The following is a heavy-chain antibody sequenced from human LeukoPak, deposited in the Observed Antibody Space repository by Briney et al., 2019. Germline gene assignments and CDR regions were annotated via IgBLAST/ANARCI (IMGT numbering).Heavy chain of an antibody. CDR3: ARAVDIVATTPFDI. J-gene: IGHJ3*02. D-gene: IGHD5-12*01. Sequence: GGSLRLSCAASGFTVSSNYMSWVRQAPGKGLEWVSVIYTGGTTYYADSVKGGFTISRDNSKNTVYLDMNSLRAEDTAVYYCARAVDIVATTPFDIWGQGTMVTVSS. CDR1: GFTVSSNY. CDR2: IYTGGTT. V-gene: IGHV3-66*01.